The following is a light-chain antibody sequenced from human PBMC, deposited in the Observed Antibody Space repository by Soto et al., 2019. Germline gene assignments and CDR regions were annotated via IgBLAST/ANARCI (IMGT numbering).Light chain of an antibody. J-gene: IGKJ5*01. Sequence: DIQVTQSPSSLSASVGDRVTITCQASQVTRTYLNWYQQKPGRDPKLMIYDSLNLETGGPSRFSGGGSGAEFTFTIDNLQLEDVATYYCQSHDRLPPFGQGTRLEIK. CDR3: QSHDRLPP. CDR2: DSL. V-gene: IGKV1-33*01. CDR1: QVTRTY.